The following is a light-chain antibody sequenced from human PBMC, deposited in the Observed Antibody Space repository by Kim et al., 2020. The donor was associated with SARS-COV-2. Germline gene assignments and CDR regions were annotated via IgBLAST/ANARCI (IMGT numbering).Light chain of an antibody. CDR2: SDK. V-gene: IGLV1-47*01. Sequence: GVRDTITCYGISSSIGSNYGYAYQQLPGTAPKLLIDSDKQRPSGVPDLFSVSCSGSSASLAISGRRSEDEADDYCSAWDDSLSGLVFGGGTKLTVL. CDR1: SSSIGSNY. CDR3: SAWDDSLSGLV. J-gene: IGLJ2*01.